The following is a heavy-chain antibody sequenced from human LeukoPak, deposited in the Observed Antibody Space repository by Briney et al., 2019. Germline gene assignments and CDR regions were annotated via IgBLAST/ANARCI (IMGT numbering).Heavy chain of an antibody. Sequence: GGSLRLSCAASGFTFSTYAMSWVRQAPGKGLEWVSSISFSGGSTYYADSVKGRFTISRDNSKDTLSLQMSSLRAEDTAVYYCAKERYSSSWVADYWGQGTLVTVSS. CDR1: GFTFSTYA. CDR2: ISFSGGST. CDR3: AKERYSSSWVADY. J-gene: IGHJ4*02. V-gene: IGHV3-23*01. D-gene: IGHD6-13*01.